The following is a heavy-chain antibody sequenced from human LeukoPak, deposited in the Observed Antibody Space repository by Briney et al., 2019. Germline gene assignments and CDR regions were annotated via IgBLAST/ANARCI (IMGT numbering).Heavy chain of an antibody. CDR1: GFTFSSYS. CDR2: ISSSGRTK. J-gene: IGHJ4*02. V-gene: IGHV3-48*04. Sequence: PGGSLRLSCAASGFTFSSYSMNWVRQAPGKGLEWVSYISSSGRTKYYADSVKGRFTISRDNAMNSLYLQMNSLRAEDTAVYYCARGKWEPLDYWGQGTLVTVSS. CDR3: ARGKWEPLDY. D-gene: IGHD1-26*01.